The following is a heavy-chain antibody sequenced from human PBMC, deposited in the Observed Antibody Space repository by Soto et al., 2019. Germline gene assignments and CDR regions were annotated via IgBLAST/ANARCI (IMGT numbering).Heavy chain of an antibody. D-gene: IGHD6-13*01. CDR2: IYYSGST. CDR3: ARAAWSSSWYFDY. J-gene: IGHJ4*02. V-gene: IGHV4-59*01. CDR1: GVSISSYY. Sequence: PSETLSLTCTVSGVSISSYYWSWIRQPPGKGLEWIGYIYYSGSTNYNPSLKSRVTISVDTSKNQFSLKLSSVTAADTAVYYCARAAWSSSWYFDYWGQGTLVTVSS.